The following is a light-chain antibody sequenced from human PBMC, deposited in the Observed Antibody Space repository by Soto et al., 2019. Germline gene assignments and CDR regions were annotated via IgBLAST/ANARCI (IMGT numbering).Light chain of an antibody. CDR3: QTWGTGIRV. CDR1: SGHSSSA. Sequence: QLVLTQSPSVSASLGASVKLTCTLSSGHSSSAIAWHQQQPEKGPRYLMKIDSDGIHTKGDGIPDRFSGSSSGAERYLTISSLQSEDEADYYCQTWGTGIRVFGGGTKVTVL. J-gene: IGLJ3*02. CDR2: IDSDGIH. V-gene: IGLV4-69*01.